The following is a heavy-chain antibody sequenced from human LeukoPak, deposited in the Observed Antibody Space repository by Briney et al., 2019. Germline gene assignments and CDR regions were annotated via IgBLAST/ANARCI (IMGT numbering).Heavy chain of an antibody. J-gene: IGHJ1*01. Sequence: PGGSLRLSCAASGFTFSTYWMHWVRQAPGKGLVWVSRIKSDGSTNYADSVKGRFTISRDNANNTLSLQMNSLRPEDTGVYYCARAPSEIGGYYPEYFRHWGQGPLVSVSS. CDR3: ARAPSEIGGYYPEYFRH. D-gene: IGHD3-22*01. CDR1: GFTFSTYW. CDR2: IKSDGST. V-gene: IGHV3-74*01.